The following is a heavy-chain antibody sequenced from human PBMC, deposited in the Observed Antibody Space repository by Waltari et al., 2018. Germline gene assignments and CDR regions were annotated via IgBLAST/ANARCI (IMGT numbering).Heavy chain of an antibody. Sequence: QVQLQQWGAGLLKPSETLSLTCAVYGGCFSGYYWSWIRQSPGKGLEWIGENNHSRNTNYNPTLKSRLTISVDASKNQFSLKLSSGTAADTAVYYCARGGYSYAYYYYSYYMDVWGKGTTVTVSS. CDR1: GGCFSGYY. V-gene: IGHV4-34*01. D-gene: IGHD5-18*01. CDR2: NNHSRNT. CDR3: ARGGYSYAYYYYSYYMDV. J-gene: IGHJ6*03.